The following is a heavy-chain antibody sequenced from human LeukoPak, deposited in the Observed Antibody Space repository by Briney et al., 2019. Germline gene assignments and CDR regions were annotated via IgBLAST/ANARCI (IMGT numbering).Heavy chain of an antibody. V-gene: IGHV4-34*01. J-gene: IGHJ4*02. CDR3: ASIDLRGIAAPRDY. CDR2: INHSGST. Sequence: SETLSLTCAVYGGSLSGYYWSWIRQPPGKGLEWIGEINHSGSTNYNPSLKSRVTISVDTSKNQFSLKLSSVTAADTAVYYCASIDLRGIAAPRDYWGQGTLVTVSS. CDR1: GGSLSGYY. D-gene: IGHD6-13*01.